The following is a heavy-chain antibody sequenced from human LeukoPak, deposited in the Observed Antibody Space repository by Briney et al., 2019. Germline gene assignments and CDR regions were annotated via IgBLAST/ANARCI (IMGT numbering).Heavy chain of an antibody. V-gene: IGHV1-69*04. J-gene: IGHJ4*02. CDR1: GGTFSSYA. Sequence: ASVKVSCKASGGTFSSYAISWVRQAPGQGLEWMGRIIPILGIANYAQKFQGRVTITADKSTSTAYMELSSLRSEDTAVYYCARDLNPVAGRGIGYWGQGTLVTVSS. CDR2: IIPILGIA. D-gene: IGHD6-19*01. CDR3: ARDLNPVAGRGIGY.